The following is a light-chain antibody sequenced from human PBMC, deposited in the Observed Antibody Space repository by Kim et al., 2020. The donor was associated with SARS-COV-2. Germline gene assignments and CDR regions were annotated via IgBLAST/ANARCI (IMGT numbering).Light chain of an antibody. CDR2: KAS. Sequence: DIQMTQSPSTLSASVGDRVTITCRASQSISSWLAWYQQKPGKAPKLLIYKASSLERGVPSRFSGSGSGTEFTLTISSLQPDDFATYYCQPYNSYSLTFGGGTKVDIK. CDR3: QPYNSYSLT. V-gene: IGKV1-5*03. J-gene: IGKJ4*01. CDR1: QSISSW.